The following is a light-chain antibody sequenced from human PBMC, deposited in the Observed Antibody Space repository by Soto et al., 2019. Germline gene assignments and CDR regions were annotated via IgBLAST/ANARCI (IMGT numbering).Light chain of an antibody. V-gene: IGKV3-11*01. CDR3: HQRSNWPLT. J-gene: IGKJ4*01. CDR2: AAS. CDR1: QSVNIY. Sequence: EIVLTQSPATLSLSPGERATLTCRASQSVNIYLAWYQQKPGQAPRLLIYAASNRAAGVPTRFSGSGSGTDFTLTINSLEPVDFAVYYCHQRSNWPLTFGGGTKVEIK.